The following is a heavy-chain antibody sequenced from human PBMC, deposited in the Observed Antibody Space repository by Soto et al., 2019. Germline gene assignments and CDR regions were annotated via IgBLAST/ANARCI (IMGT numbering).Heavy chain of an antibody. CDR3: AGHRILRDFSPGYFGY. V-gene: IGHV4-39*01. CDR1: GGTISSSSYY. Sequence: SETLTLTCTASGGTISSSSYYWGWNRQPPGQGLEWIGSIYYSGSTYYNPSLKSRVTISVDTSKNHFPLHLRSVTATATAVYSWAGHRILRDFSPGYFGYWGPGILVTVFS. J-gene: IGHJ4*02. D-gene: IGHD2-15*01. CDR2: IYYSGST.